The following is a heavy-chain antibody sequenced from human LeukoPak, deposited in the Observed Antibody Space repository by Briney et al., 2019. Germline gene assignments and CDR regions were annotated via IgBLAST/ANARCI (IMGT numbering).Heavy chain of an antibody. J-gene: IGHJ6*03. Sequence: PSETLSLTCAVYGGSFSGYYWSWIRQPPGKGLEWIGEINHSGSTNYNPSLKSRVTISVDTSKNQFSLKLSSVTAADTAVYYCARYGGNSLYYYYYYMDVWGKGTTVTVSS. CDR3: ARYGGNSLYYYYYYMDV. V-gene: IGHV4-34*01. CDR2: INHSGST. CDR1: GGSFSGYY. D-gene: IGHD4-23*01.